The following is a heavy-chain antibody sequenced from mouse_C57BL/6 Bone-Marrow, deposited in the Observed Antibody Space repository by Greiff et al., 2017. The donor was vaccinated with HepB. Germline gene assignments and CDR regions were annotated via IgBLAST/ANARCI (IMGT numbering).Heavy chain of an antibody. CDR3: ARGGGIDYYDY. CDR2: ISYDGSN. CDR1: GYSITSGYY. D-gene: IGHD1-1*01. J-gene: IGHJ2*01. V-gene: IGHV3-6*01. Sequence: VQLQQSGPGLVKPSQSLSLTCSVTGYSITSGYYWNWIRQFPGNKLEWMGDISYDGSNNYNQSLKNQISITRDTSKNQFFLKLNSVTTEDTATYYCARGGGIDYYDYWGQGTTLTVSS.